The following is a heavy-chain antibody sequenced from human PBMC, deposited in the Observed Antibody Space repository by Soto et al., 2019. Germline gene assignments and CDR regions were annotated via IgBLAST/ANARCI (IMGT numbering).Heavy chain of an antibody. CDR2: IIPIFGTA. CDR3: ARDGLHYYDSSGHPSNWFDP. CDR1: GGTFSSYA. V-gene: IGHV1-69*01. D-gene: IGHD3-22*01. J-gene: IGHJ5*02. Sequence: QVQLVQSGAEVKKPGSSVKVSCKASGGTFSSYAISWVRQAPGQGLEWMGGIIPIFGTANYTQKFQDRVTITADEATSTSYMELSSLRSEDTAVYYCARDGLHYYDSSGHPSNWFDPWGQGTLVTVSS.